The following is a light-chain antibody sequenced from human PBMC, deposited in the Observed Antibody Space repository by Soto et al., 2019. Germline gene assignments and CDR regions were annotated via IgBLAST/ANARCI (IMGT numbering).Light chain of an antibody. J-gene: IGLJ3*02. V-gene: IGLV1-44*01. Sequence: QSVLTQPPSASGTPGQRVTISCSGSSSNIGSNTVNWYQQLPGTAPKLLIYSNNQRPSGVPDRFSGSKSGTSASLAISGLQSEDEAAYDCAAWDDSLNGPWVFGGGTKLTVL. CDR3: AAWDDSLNGPWV. CDR1: SSNIGSNT. CDR2: SNN.